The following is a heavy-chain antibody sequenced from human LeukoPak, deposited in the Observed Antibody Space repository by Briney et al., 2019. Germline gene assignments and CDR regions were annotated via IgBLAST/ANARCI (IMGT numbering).Heavy chain of an antibody. Sequence: TGGSLRLSCAASGFTFDDYGMYWVRQAPGKGLEWVSGINWNSGSIGYADSVKGRFTISRDNVDNVVYLQMNSLGAEDTAVCCARVAVSGPTGWFDSWGQGTLVIVSS. CDR2: INWNSGSI. CDR3: RVAVSGPTGWFDS. CDR1: GFTFDDYG. V-gene: IGHV3-9*01. D-gene: IGHD2-15*01. J-gene: IGHJ5*01.